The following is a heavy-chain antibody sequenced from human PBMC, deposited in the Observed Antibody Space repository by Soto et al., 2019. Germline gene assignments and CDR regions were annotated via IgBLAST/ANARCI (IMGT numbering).Heavy chain of an antibody. J-gene: IGHJ6*03. CDR1: GGSISSYY. D-gene: IGHD3-10*01. CDR2: IYYSGST. V-gene: IGHV4-59*01. Sequence: SETLSLTCTVSGGSISSYYWSWIRQPPGKGLEWIGYIYYSGSTNYNPSLKSRVTISVDTSKNQFSLKLSSVTAADTAVYYCARDRVVRGVIPYMDVWGKGTTVTVSS. CDR3: ARDRVVRGVIPYMDV.